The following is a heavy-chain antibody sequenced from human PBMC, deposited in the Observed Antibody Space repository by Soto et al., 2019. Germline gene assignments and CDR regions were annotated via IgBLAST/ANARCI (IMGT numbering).Heavy chain of an antibody. J-gene: IGHJ3*02. CDR1: GFTFSSYW. Sequence: GGSLRLSCAASGFTFSSYWMHWVRQAPGKGLVWVSRVNSDGSSTSYADSVKGRFTISRDNAKDTLYLQMNSLRAEDTAVYYCARDYYDSSGYSHDYDAFDIWGQGTMVTVSS. V-gene: IGHV3-74*01. CDR2: VNSDGSST. D-gene: IGHD3-22*01. CDR3: ARDYYDSSGYSHDYDAFDI.